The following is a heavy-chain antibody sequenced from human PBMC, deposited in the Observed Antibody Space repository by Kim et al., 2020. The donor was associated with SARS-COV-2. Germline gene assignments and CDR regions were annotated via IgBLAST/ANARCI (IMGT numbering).Heavy chain of an antibody. Sequence: DSVKGRFTISRDNSKNTLYLQMTSLRAEDTPVYYCVKRRLQGPHWYGLDVWGQGTTVTVSS. CDR3: VKRRLQGPHWYGLDV. V-gene: IGHV3-64D*06. J-gene: IGHJ6*02. D-gene: IGHD5-18*01.